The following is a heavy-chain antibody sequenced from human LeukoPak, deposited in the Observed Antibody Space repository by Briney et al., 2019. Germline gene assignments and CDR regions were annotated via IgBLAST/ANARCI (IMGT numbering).Heavy chain of an antibody. D-gene: IGHD3-10*01. CDR3: ARDGGLLWFGDNYAFDI. CDR2: IYHSGST. Sequence: PSGTLSLTCAVSGGSISSSNWWSWVRQPPGKGLEWIGEIYHSGSTNYNPSLKSRVTISVDTSKNQFSLKLSSVTAADTAVYYCARDGGLLWFGDNYAFDIWGQGTMVTVSS. CDR1: GGSISSSNW. J-gene: IGHJ3*02. V-gene: IGHV4-4*02.